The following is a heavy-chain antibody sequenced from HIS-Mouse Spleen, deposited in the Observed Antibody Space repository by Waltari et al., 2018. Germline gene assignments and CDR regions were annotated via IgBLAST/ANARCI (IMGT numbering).Heavy chain of an antibody. CDR1: GGSIRSSRYY. V-gene: IGHV4-39*07. Sequence: QLQLQESGPGLVKPSETLSLTCTVSGGSIRSSRYYCGWIRQPPGQGLEWIGSIYYSGSTYYNPSLKSRVTISVDTSKNQFSLKLSSVTAADTAVYYCAREIPYSSSWYDWYFDLWGRGTLVTVSS. J-gene: IGHJ2*01. D-gene: IGHD6-13*01. CDR3: AREIPYSSSWYDWYFDL. CDR2: IYYSGST.